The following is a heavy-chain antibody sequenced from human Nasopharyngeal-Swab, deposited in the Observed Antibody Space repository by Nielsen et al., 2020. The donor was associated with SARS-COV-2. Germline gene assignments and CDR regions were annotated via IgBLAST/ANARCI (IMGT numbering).Heavy chain of an antibody. D-gene: IGHD2-2*01. CDR3: ARGFIQLLHPYYYYYMDV. V-gene: IGHV1-69*13. CDR2: IIPIFGTA. CDR1: GGTFSSYA. J-gene: IGHJ6*03. Sequence: SVKVSCKASGGTFSSYAISWVRQAPGQGLEWMGGIIPIFGTANYAQKLQGRVTITADESTSTAYMELSSLRSEDTAVYYCARGFIQLLHPYYYYYMDVWGKGTTVPSP.